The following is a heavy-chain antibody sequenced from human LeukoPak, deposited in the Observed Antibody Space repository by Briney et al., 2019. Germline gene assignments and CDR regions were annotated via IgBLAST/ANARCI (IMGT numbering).Heavy chain of an antibody. V-gene: IGHV3-30-3*01. CDR2: ISYDGSNK. CDR1: GFTFSSYA. J-gene: IGHJ4*02. D-gene: IGHD6-13*01. CDR3: AGSDRIAAAVAN. Sequence: GGSLRLSCAASGFTFSSYAMHWVRQAPGKGLEWVAVISYDGSNKYHADSVKGRFTISRDNSKNTLYLQMNSLRTEDTAVYYCAGSDRIAAAVANWGQGTLVTVSS.